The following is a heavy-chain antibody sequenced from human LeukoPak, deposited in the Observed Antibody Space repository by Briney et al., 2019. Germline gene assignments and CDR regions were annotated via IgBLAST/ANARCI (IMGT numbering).Heavy chain of an antibody. J-gene: IGHJ4*02. CDR3: TRDKGSIDY. CDR1: GDSVSSNSAA. V-gene: IGHV6-1*01. Sequence: SQTLSLTCAISGDSVSSNSAAWNWIRQSPSRGLEWLGRTYYRSKWYIDYAVSVKSRITIKPDPSKNQFSLQLNSVTAEDTAIYYCTRDKGSIDYWGQGTLVTVSS. D-gene: IGHD6-13*01. CDR2: TYYRSKWYI.